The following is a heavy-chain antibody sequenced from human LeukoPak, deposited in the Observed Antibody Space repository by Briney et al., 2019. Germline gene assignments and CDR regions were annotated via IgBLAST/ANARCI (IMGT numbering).Heavy chain of an antibody. CDR3: ARGRYGWLPFDY. CDR1: GGSINSYY. CDR2: IYYSGST. V-gene: IGHV4-59*01. Sequence: SETLSLTCTVSGGSINSYYWSWIRQPPGKGLEWIGYIYYSGSTNYNPSLKSRVTISVDTSKNQFTLKLSSVTAADTAVYYCARGRYGWLPFDYWGQGTLVTVSS. D-gene: IGHD3-16*01. J-gene: IGHJ4*02.